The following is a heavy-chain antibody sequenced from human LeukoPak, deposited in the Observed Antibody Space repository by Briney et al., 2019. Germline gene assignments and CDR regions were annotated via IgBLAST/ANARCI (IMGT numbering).Heavy chain of an antibody. V-gene: IGHV3-30-3*01. D-gene: IGHD2-21*02. J-gene: IGHJ3*02. CDR2: ISNDGSKK. CDR3: ALQSFDI. Sequence: PGGSLRLSCAASGFTFNTYAMNWVRQAPGKGLEWVAIISNDGSKKYYADSVKGRFTISRDNSKNTLYLEMNSLRAEDTAMQYCALQSFDIWGQGTMVTVSS. CDR1: GFTFNTYA.